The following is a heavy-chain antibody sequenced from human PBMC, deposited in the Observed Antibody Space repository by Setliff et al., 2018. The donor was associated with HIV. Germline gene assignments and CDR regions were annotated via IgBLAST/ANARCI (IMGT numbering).Heavy chain of an antibody. CDR2: IYQSGST. CDR3: AILRGYSYGYFFDY. CDR1: GGSISSSTYY. D-gene: IGHD5-18*01. V-gene: IGHV4-39*07. Sequence: SETLSLTCTVSGGSISSSTYYWGWIRQPPGKGLEWIASIYQSGSTYYNPSLKSRVIISIDTSKNQFSLKLSSVTAADTAVYYCAILRGYSYGYFFDYWGQGMLVTVSS. J-gene: IGHJ4*02.